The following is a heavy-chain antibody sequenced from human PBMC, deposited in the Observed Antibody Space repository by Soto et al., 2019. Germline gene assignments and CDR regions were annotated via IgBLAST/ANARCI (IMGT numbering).Heavy chain of an antibody. CDR3: ARGGRIVDTGIGYYYYHAMDV. J-gene: IGHJ6*02. D-gene: IGHD5-18*01. CDR2: FNPTGDTA. V-gene: IGHV1-46*01. Sequence: ASVTVSCTASGYTFTSYYIHWVRQAPGQGLEWMGIFNPTGDTASYAQKLQGRVTMTRDTSTGTAYMELGSLRSEDTAVYYCARGGRIVDTGIGYYYYHAMDVWGQGTTVTVSS. CDR1: GYTFTSYY.